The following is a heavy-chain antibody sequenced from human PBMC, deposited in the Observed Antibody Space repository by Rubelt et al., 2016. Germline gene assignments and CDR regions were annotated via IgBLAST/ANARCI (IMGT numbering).Heavy chain of an antibody. J-gene: IGHJ4*02. D-gene: IGHD5-18*01. CDR2: INHSGDT. V-gene: IGHV4-34*02. CDR1: VGTFSGYY. CDR3: VRGGNNYAHKGGFDR. Sequence: QVELQQWGAGLLKPSETLSLTCDVYVGTFSGYYWNWIRQPPGKGLEWIGGINHSGDTNYNPSLQGRVSISMAASKSQFSLRLRSATAADTAVYYCVRGGNNYAHKGGFDRWGQGTLVTVSS.